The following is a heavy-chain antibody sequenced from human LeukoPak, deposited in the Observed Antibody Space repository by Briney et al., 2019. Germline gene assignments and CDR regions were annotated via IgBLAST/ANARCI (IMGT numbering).Heavy chain of an antibody. CDR2: INPNSGGT. CDR3: ARGTTLVRGVRGGY. Sequence: ASVKVSCRASGYTFTGYYMHWVRQAPGQGLEWMGWINPNSGGTNYAQKFQGRVTMTRDTSISTAYMELSRLRSDDTAVYYCARGTTLVRGVRGGYWGQGTLVTVSS. V-gene: IGHV1-2*02. CDR1: GYTFTGYY. D-gene: IGHD3-10*01. J-gene: IGHJ4*02.